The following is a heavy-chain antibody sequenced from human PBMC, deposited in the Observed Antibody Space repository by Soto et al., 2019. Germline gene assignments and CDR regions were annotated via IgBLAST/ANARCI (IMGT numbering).Heavy chain of an antibody. CDR3: ARSMKNGDYSMWFDP. CDR1: GYTFTSYD. D-gene: IGHD4-17*01. CDR2: MNPNSGNT. J-gene: IGHJ5*02. V-gene: IGHV1-8*01. Sequence: QVQLVQSGAEVKKPGASVKVSCKASGYTFTSYDINWVRRATGQGFEYLGWMNPNSGNTGYVKKFQGRVTMTRDTAMSTAYMELSSLRSEDTAVYYCARSMKNGDYSMWFDPLGPGTLVTVSS.